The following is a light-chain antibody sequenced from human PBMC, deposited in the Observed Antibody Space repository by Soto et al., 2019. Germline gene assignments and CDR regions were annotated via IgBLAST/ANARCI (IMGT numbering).Light chain of an antibody. Sequence: QSVLTQPPSASGTPGQRVTISCSGSSSNIGINTVNWYQQFPGTAPKVLIYLNDQRHSGVPDRFSGSKSGTSAYLAISGLQSEDEADYYCSVWDDSLNGVVFGGGTKLTVL. CDR2: LND. J-gene: IGLJ3*02. CDR3: SVWDDSLNGVV. V-gene: IGLV1-44*01. CDR1: SSNIGINT.